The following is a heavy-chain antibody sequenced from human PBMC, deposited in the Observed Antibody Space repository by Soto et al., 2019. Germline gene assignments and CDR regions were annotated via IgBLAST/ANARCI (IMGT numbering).Heavy chain of an antibody. CDR1: GYNFLIHW. D-gene: IGHD3-22*01. J-gene: IGHJ5*01. Sequence: PGESLKISCQGSGYNFLIHWIGWVRQVPGKGLEWIGIVYPGHSDTRYSPSFQGQVTISADKSISTAYLQWNTLKPSDTAIYYCARSGDSSPYWFDSWGQGSLVTVSS. CDR2: VYPGHSDT. V-gene: IGHV5-51*01. CDR3: ARSGDSSPYWFDS.